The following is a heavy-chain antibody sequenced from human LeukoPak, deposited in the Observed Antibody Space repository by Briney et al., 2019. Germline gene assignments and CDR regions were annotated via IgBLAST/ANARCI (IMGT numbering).Heavy chain of an antibody. CDR1: GVSISSYY. Sequence: SETLSLTCTVSGVSISSYYWSWIRQPPGKGLEWVGYIYYSGSTNYNPSLKSRVTISVDTSKNQFSLKLSSVTAADTAVYYCARYYYGSGGDYWGQGTLVTVSS. J-gene: IGHJ4*02. CDR2: IYYSGST. D-gene: IGHD3-10*01. CDR3: ARYYYGSGGDY. V-gene: IGHV4-59*01.